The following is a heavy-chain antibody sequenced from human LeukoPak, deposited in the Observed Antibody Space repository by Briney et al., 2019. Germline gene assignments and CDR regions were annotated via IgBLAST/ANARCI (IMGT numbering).Heavy chain of an antibody. J-gene: IGHJ6*03. D-gene: IGHD4-11*01. CDR2: IKPSSGGT. V-gene: IGHV1-2*02. Sequence: GASVKVSCKASGYTFTGYYIHWVRQAPGQGLEWMGWIKPSSGGTNYAQNFQGRVTMTRDTSINTAYMELSRLRSDDTAVYYCARDRGLRDYRTYQYYYYYMDVWGKGTTVTVSS. CDR3: ARDRGLRDYRTYQYYYYYMDV. CDR1: GYTFTGYY.